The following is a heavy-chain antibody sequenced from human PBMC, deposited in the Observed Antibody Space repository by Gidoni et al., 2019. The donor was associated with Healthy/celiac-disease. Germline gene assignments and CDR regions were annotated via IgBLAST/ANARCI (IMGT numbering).Heavy chain of an antibody. CDR1: GFTFDDST. CDR2: ISWDDGST. V-gene: IGHV3-43*01. D-gene: IGHD3-22*01. Sequence: DVQLVESGGVVVQPGGSLRLSCAASGFTFDDSTMHWVRQAPGKGLEWVSLISWDDGSTYDADTVKGRFTISRDNSKNYLYLQMNSLRTEDTALYYCAKDMDSSGYYSPLDYWGQGTLVTVSS. J-gene: IGHJ4*02. CDR3: AKDMDSSGYYSPLDY.